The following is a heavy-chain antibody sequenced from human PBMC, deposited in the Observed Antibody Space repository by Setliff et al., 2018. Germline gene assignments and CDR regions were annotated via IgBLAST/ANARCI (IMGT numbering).Heavy chain of an antibody. CDR3: AREQLVDRGFDY. D-gene: IGHD6-6*01. Sequence: GASVKVSCKASGYTFTSYYMHCVRQAPGQGLEWMGIINPSGGSTSYAQKFQGRVTMTRDTSTSTVYMEPSSLRSEDTAVYYCAREQLVDRGFDYWGQGTLVTVYS. V-gene: IGHV1-46*01. CDR1: GYTFTSYY. CDR2: INPSGGST. J-gene: IGHJ4*02.